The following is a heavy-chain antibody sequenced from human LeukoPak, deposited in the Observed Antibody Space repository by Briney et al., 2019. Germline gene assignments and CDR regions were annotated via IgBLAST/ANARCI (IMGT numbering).Heavy chain of an antibody. J-gene: IGHJ4*02. CDR3: TTDFNVMATIYY. Sequence: GGSLRLSCAASGVPFSDAWMNWVRPAPGKGLEWVGRIKSKSDDGSTGYATPVKGRFTISRDDSKNTVYLQMSSLKTEDTAVYYCTTDFNVMATIYYWGQGTPVTVSS. CDR2: IKSKSDDGST. D-gene: IGHD5-12*01. V-gene: IGHV3-15*07. CDR1: GVPFSDAW.